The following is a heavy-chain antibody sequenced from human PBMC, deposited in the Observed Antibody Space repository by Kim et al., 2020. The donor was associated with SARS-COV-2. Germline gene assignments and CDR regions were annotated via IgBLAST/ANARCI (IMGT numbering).Heavy chain of an antibody. CDR2: MNPNSGNP. D-gene: IGHD2-21*01. CDR3: ARGHLKSIVVVIAPRPYYYYMDV. V-gene: IGHV1-8*01. Sequence: ASVKVSCKAYGYTFTSYDINWVRQATGQGLEWMGWMNPNSGNPGYAQKFQGRVTMTRNTSISTAYMELSSLRSEDTAVYYCARGHLKSIVVVIAPRPYYYYMDVWGKGTTVTVSS. CDR1: GYTFTSYD. J-gene: IGHJ6*03.